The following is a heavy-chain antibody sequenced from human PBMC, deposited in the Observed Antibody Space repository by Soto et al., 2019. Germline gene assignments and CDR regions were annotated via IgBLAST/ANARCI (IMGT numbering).Heavy chain of an antibody. Sequence: PGGSLRLSCAASGFTFSSYGMHWVRQAPGKGLEWVAVISYDGSNKYYADSVKGRFTISRDNSKNTLYLQMNSLRAEDTAVYYCAKGRIVVVPAALGVMDVWGQGTTVTVSS. CDR2: ISYDGSNK. V-gene: IGHV3-30*18. D-gene: IGHD2-2*01. J-gene: IGHJ6*02. CDR1: GFTFSSYG. CDR3: AKGRIVVVPAALGVMDV.